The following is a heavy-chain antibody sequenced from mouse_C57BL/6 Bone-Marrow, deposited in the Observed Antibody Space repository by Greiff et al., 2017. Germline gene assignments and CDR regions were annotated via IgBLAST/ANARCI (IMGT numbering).Heavy chain of an antibody. CDR1: GFNIKDAY. V-gene: IGHV14-4*01. Sequence: EVKLMESGAELVRPGASVKLCCTASGFNIKDAYMHWVKQRPEQGLEWIGWIDPENGDTEYASKFQGKATITADTSSNTAYLQLSSLTSEDTAVYYCTTYGPYAMDYWGQGTSVTVSS. D-gene: IGHD1-2*01. J-gene: IGHJ4*01. CDR2: IDPENGDT. CDR3: TTYGPYAMDY.